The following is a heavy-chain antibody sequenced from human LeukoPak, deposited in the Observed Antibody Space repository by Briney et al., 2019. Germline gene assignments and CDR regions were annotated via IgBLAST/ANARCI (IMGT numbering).Heavy chain of an antibody. CDR3: ARGKRYYDVPDAFDI. J-gene: IGHJ3*02. CDR2: IYYSGST. V-gene: IGHV4-39*07. D-gene: IGHD3-3*01. CDR1: GGSISSSSYY. Sequence: SETLSLTCAVSGGSISSSSYYWGWIRQPPGKGLEWIGSIYYSGSTYYNPSLKSRVTISVDTSKNQFSLKLSSVTAADTAVYYCARGKRYYDVPDAFDIWGQGTMVTVSS.